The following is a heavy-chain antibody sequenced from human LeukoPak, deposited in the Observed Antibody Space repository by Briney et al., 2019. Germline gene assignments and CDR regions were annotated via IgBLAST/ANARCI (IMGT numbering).Heavy chain of an antibody. CDR1: GYTFNSSY. CDR3: ARAGSQVGPYYYYYYMDV. V-gene: IGHV1-69*05. J-gene: IGHJ6*03. D-gene: IGHD3/OR15-3a*01. Sequence: SVKVSCKASGYTFNSSYMHWVRQAPGQGLEWMGGINPIFGTANYAQKFQGRVTITTDESTSTAYMELSSLRSEDTAVYYCARAGSQVGPYYYYYYMDVWGKGTTVTVSS. CDR2: INPIFGTA.